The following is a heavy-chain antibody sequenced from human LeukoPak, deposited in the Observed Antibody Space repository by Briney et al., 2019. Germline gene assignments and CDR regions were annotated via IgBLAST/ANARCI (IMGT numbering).Heavy chain of an antibody. CDR2: IYSGGST. Sequence: PGGSLTLSCAASGFTVSSNYMSWVRQAPGKGLEWVSVIYSGGSTYYADSVKGRFTISRDNTKNPLYLQMNSLRAEDTAVYYCARDSLDWGQGTLVTVSS. J-gene: IGHJ4*02. V-gene: IGHV3-66*01. CDR1: GFTVSSNY. CDR3: ARDSLD.